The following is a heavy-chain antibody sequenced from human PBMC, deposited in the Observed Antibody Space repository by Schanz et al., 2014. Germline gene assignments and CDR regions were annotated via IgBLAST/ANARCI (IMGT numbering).Heavy chain of an antibody. CDR2: INPNSGDT. J-gene: IGHJ2*01. CDR3: ARAGQDFEYSSLSPIWDFDL. D-gene: IGHD6-6*01. Sequence: QVHLVQSGSELRKPGASVKVSCKASGYTFAVYYIHWVRQAPGQGLEFMGWINPNSGDTEYGQQFEGRVTMTRDTSISTAYMELSRLRSDDTAVYYCARAGQDFEYSSLSPIWDFDLWGRGTLVTVSS. V-gene: IGHV1-2*02. CDR1: GYTFAVYY.